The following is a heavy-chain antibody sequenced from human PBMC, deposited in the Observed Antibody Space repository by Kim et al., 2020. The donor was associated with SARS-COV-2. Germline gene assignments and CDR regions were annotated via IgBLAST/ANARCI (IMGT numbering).Heavy chain of an antibody. CDR3: ARHASSGYYRFYYYYGMDV. CDR2: IYPGDSDT. V-gene: IGHV5-51*01. CDR1: GYSFTSYW. J-gene: IGHJ6*02. D-gene: IGHD3-22*01. Sequence: GESLKISCKGSGYSFTSYWIGWVRQMPGKGLEWMGIIYPGDSDTRYSPSFQGQVTISADKSISTAYLQWSSLKASDTAMYYCARHASSGYYRFYYYYGMDVWGQVTTVTVSS.